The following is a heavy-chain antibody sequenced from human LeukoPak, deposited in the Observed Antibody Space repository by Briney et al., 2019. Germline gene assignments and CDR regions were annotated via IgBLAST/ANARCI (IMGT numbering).Heavy chain of an antibody. CDR2: TSSSTGYI. CDR3: ARDRGLRNALRDAFDI. J-gene: IGHJ3*02. V-gene: IGHV3-21*01. CDR1: AFTFSNYN. Sequence: GGSLRLSCAASAFTFSNYNMNWVRQAPGKGLEWVSSTSSSTGYIYYADSAKGRFTISRDNAKNSLYLQMNSLRAEDTAVYYCARDRGLRNALRDAFDIWGQGTMVTVSS. D-gene: IGHD4-17*01.